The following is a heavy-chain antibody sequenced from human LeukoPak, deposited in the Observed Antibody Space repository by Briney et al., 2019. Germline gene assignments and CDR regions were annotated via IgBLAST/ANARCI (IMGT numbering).Heavy chain of an antibody. CDR3: AKSDWYKRGEPDYFDY. D-gene: IGHD6-19*01. V-gene: IGHV3-23*01. CDR1: DFTFSSYA. CDR2: ISGSGSNT. J-gene: IGHJ4*02. Sequence: GGSLRLSCAASDFTFSSYAMSWVRQAPGKGLEWVSTISGSGSNTYYADSVKGRYTISRDNSKNTLYLQMNSLRAEDTAMYYCAKSDWYKRGEPDYFDYWGQGSLVTVSS.